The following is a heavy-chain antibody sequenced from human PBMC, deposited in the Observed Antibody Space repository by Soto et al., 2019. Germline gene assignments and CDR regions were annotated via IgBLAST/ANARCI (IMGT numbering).Heavy chain of an antibody. CDR1: GFSVSNNY. CDR3: ARWTRYFGFFDS. Sequence: PGGSLRLSCAASGFSVSNNYMTWVRQAPGKGLEWVSIIYSGGSTYYSESVKGRTTISRDTSKNIVFLQVNSLRAEDTAVYYCARWTRYFGFFDSWGQGTLVTVSS. J-gene: IGHJ4*02. D-gene: IGHD3-16*01. V-gene: IGHV3-53*01. CDR2: IYSGGST.